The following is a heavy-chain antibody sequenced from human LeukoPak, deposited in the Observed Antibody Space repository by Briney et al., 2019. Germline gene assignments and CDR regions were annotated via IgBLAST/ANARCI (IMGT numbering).Heavy chain of an antibody. CDR3: ARGSGDYGGNGVQEN. V-gene: IGHV1-69*04. CDR1: GGIFSSFA. J-gene: IGHJ4*02. D-gene: IGHD4-23*01. CDR2: IVPILGRV. Sequence: SVKVSCKASGGIFSSFAFSWVRQAPGQGLEWMGRIVPILGRVKYAQKFQGRVTVTADKSTSTAYMELSSLRSEDTALYYCARGSGDYGGNGVQENWGQGTLVTVSS.